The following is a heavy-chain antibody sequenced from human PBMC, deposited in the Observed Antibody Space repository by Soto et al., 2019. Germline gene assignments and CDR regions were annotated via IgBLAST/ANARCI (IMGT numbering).Heavy chain of an antibody. CDR2: ISGSGGST. CDR1: GFTFSSYA. J-gene: IGHJ4*02. Sequence: GGSLRLSCAASGFTFSSYAMSWVRQAPGKGLEWVSAISGSGGSTYYADSVKGRFTISRDNSKNTLYLQMNSLRAEDTAVYYCAKNYYGSGSYNRWWDYWGQGTLVTVSS. CDR3: AKNYYGSGSYNRWWDY. D-gene: IGHD3-10*01. V-gene: IGHV3-23*01.